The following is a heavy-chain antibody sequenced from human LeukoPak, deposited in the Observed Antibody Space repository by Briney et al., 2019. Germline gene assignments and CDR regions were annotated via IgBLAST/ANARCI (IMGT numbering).Heavy chain of an antibody. Sequence: SETLSLTCTVSGGSISSHYWSWIRQPPGKGLEWIGYIYYSGSTNYNPSLKSRVTISVDTSKNQFPLKLSSVTAADTAVYYCARAYCGGDCYRNWFDPWGQGTLVTVSS. J-gene: IGHJ5*02. CDR1: GGSISSHY. CDR3: ARAYCGGDCYRNWFDP. CDR2: IYYSGST. D-gene: IGHD2-21*02. V-gene: IGHV4-59*11.